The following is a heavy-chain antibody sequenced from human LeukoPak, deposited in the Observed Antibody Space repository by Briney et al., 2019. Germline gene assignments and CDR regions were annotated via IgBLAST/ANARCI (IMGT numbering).Heavy chain of an antibody. CDR1: GGSISSYY. V-gene: IGHV4-4*07. Sequence: SETLSLTCTVSGGSISSYYWSWIRQPAGKGLEWIGRIYTSGSTNYNPSLKSRVTMSVATSKNQFSLKLSSVTAADTAVYYCARDLPFWSGYLYFDLWGRGTLVTVSS. CDR3: ARDLPFWSGYLYFDL. J-gene: IGHJ2*01. CDR2: IYTSGST. D-gene: IGHD3-3*01.